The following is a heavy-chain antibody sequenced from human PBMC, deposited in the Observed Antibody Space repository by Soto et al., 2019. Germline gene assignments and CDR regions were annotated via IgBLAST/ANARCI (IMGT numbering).Heavy chain of an antibody. CDR2: IYYSGST. CDR1: GGSVSSGSYY. D-gene: IGHD3-22*01. V-gene: IGHV4-61*01. Sequence: PSETLSLTCTVSGGSVSSGSYYWSWIRQPPGKGLGWIGYIYYSGSTNYNPSLKSRVTISVDTSKNQFSLKLSSVTAADTAVYYCASYYDSSGYPSFDYWGQGTLVTVSS. CDR3: ASYYDSSGYPSFDY. J-gene: IGHJ4*02.